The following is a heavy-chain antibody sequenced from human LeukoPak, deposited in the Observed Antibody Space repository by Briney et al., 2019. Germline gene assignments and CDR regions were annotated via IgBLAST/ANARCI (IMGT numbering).Heavy chain of an antibody. Sequence: GRSLRLSCAASGFTFSSYAMHWVRQAPGKGLEWVAVISYDGSNKYYADSVKGRFTISRDNSKNTLYLQMNSLRAEDTAVHYCARDSMATMGYFDYWGQGTLVTVSS. CDR2: ISYDGSNK. J-gene: IGHJ4*02. CDR3: ARDSMATMGYFDY. CDR1: GFTFSSYA. D-gene: IGHD5-24*01. V-gene: IGHV3-30-3*01.